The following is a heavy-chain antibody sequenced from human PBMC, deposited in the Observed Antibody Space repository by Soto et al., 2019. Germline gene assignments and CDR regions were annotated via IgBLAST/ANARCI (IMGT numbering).Heavy chain of an antibody. V-gene: IGHV1-18*01. CDR1: GYTFTSYG. J-gene: IGHJ5*02. Sequence: QVQLVQSGAEVKKPGASVKVSCKASGYTFTSYGISWVRQAPGQGLEWMGWISAYNGNTNYAQKLQGRVTMTTDTSTSTAYRERGSLRSADTAVFYWARPAPRRSSSWYEGAAWGQGPLATVSS. D-gene: IGHD6-13*01. CDR3: ARPAPRRSSSWYEGAA. CDR2: ISAYNGNT.